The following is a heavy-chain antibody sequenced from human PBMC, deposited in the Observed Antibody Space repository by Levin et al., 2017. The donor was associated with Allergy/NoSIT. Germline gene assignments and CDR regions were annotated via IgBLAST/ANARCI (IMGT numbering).Heavy chain of an antibody. V-gene: IGHV1-18*01. J-gene: IGHJ6*02. CDR2: TSAYNGNK. Sequence: GESLKISCQASGSTFTSYGISWVRQAPGQGLEWMGWTSAYNGNKNYAQKLQGRVTMTTDTSTSTAYLELMSLRSDDTAVYYCARDREVRFLERLLYSYDDHGMDVWGQGTTVTVS. CDR3: ARDREVRFLERLLYSYDDHGMDV. D-gene: IGHD3-3*01. CDR1: GSTFTSYG.